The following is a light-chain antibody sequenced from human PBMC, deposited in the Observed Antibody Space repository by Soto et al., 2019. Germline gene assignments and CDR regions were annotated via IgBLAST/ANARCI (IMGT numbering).Light chain of an antibody. CDR1: QSISSY. CDR3: QQSYSTPYT. CDR2: AAS. Sequence: DIQMTQSPSSLSASVGDRVTITCRASQSISSYLNWYQQKPGKAPKLLIYAASSLKSGVTSKFSGSGSGTDFTLPISSLQPEDFATYYCQQSYSTPYTFGQGTKLEIK. V-gene: IGKV1-39*01. J-gene: IGKJ2*01.